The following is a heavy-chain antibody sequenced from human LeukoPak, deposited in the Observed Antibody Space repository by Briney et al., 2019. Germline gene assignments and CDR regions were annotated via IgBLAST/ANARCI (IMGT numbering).Heavy chain of an antibody. V-gene: IGHV1-69*13. CDR1: GGTFSSYA. CDR3: AREDTRITIFGVVIRWFDP. Sequence: EASVKVSCKASGGTFSSYAISWVRQTPGQGHEWMGGITPIFGTANYAQKFQGRVTITADESTSTAYMELSSLRSEDTAVYYCAREDTRITIFGVVIRWFDPWGQGTLVTVSS. CDR2: ITPIFGTA. J-gene: IGHJ5*02. D-gene: IGHD3-3*01.